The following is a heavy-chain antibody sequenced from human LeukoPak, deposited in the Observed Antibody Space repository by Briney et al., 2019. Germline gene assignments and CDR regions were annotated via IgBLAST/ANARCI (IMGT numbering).Heavy chain of an antibody. V-gene: IGHV3-23*01. D-gene: IGHD1-20*01. Sequence: GGSLRLSCAASGITFSTYDMSWVRQAPGKGLEWVSGISWSGGTTYYADSVKGRFTISRDNSRNTLYLQMNSLRAEDTAVYYCARLLVYNSGGEAFDHWGQGTLVTVSS. CDR1: GITFSTYD. CDR3: ARLLVYNSGGEAFDH. J-gene: IGHJ4*02. CDR2: ISWSGGTT.